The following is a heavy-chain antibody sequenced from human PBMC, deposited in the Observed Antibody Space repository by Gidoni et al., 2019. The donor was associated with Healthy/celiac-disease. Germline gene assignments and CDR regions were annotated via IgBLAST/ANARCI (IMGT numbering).Heavy chain of an antibody. D-gene: IGHD4-17*01. CDR2: INSDGSST. J-gene: IGHJ4*02. V-gene: IGHV3-74*01. Sequence: EVQLVESGGGLVQPGGSLRLSCAASGFTFSRYWMHWVRQAPGKGLVWVSRINSDGSSTSYADSVKGRFTISRDNAKNTLYLQMNSLRAEDTAVYYCARCIHDYGGPWAPDYWGQGTLVTVSS. CDR1: GFTFSRYW. CDR3: ARCIHDYGGPWAPDY.